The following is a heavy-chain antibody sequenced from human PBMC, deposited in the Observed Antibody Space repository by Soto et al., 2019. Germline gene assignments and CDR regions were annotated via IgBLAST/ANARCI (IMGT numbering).Heavy chain of an antibody. D-gene: IGHD2-15*01. V-gene: IGHV3-15*07. J-gene: IGHJ5*02. CDR3: TTGRVVVVAENWFDP. Sequence: GGSLRLSCAASGFTFSNAWMNWVRQAPGKGLEWVGRIKSKTDGGTTDYAAPVKGRFTISRDDSKNTLYLQMNSLKTEDTAVYYCTTGRVVVVAENWFDPWGQGTLVTVSS. CDR2: IKSKTDGGTT. CDR1: GFTFSNAW.